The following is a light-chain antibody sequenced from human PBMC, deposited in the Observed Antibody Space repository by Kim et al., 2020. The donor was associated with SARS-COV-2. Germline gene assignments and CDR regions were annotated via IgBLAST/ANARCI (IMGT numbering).Light chain of an antibody. CDR2: GKN. CDR1: SLRSYY. V-gene: IGLV3-19*01. J-gene: IGLJ2*01. CDR3: NSRDTNDNVV. Sequence: ALGQTVRITCQGDSLRSYYATWYQQKPGQAPILVIYGKNNRPLGIPDRFSGSSSGNTASLTITGTQAGDEADYYCNSRDTNDNVVFGGGTQLTVL.